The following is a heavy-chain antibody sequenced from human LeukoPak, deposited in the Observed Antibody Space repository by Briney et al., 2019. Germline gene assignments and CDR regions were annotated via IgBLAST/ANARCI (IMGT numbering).Heavy chain of an antibody. V-gene: IGHV1-69*13. CDR3: ARGNYYGSGSYYNDYYYYYMDV. CDR2: IITIFGTA. J-gene: IGHJ6*03. Sequence: SVKVSCKASGGTFSSYAISWVRQAPGQGLEWMGGIITIFGTANYAQKFQGRVTITSDESTSTAYMELSSLRSEDTAVYYCARGNYYGSGSYYNDYYYYYMDVWGKGTTVTISS. CDR1: GGTFSSYA. D-gene: IGHD3-10*01.